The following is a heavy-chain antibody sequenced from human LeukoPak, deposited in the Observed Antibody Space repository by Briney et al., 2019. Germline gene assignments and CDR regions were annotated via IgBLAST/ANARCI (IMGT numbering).Heavy chain of an antibody. J-gene: IGHJ6*03. CDR3: ARHYGDPVTGGYYYYYMDV. D-gene: IGHD4-17*01. V-gene: IGHV4-38-2*01. CDR2: IYHSGST. CDR1: GYSISSGYY. Sequence: SETLSLTCAVSGYSISSGYYWGWIRQPPGKGLEWIGSIYHSGSTYYNPSLKSRVTISVDTSKNQFSLKLSSVTAADTAVYYCARHYGDPVTGGYYYYYMDVWGKGTTVTVSS.